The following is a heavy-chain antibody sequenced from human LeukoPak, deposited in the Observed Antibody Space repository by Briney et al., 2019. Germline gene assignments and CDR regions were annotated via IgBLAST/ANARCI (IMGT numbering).Heavy chain of an antibody. CDR3: ARHAAFAEYQSHLTHFDY. J-gene: IGHJ4*02. Sequence: SETLSLTCTVSGGSISSYYWSWIRQPPGKGLEWVGYIYHSGRTNYSPSLKSRVTISVDTSKNQFSLKLSSVTAADTAVYYCARHAAFAEYQSHLTHFDYWGQGTLVTVSS. D-gene: IGHD2-2*01. CDR2: IYHSGRT. V-gene: IGHV4-59*08. CDR1: GGSISSYY.